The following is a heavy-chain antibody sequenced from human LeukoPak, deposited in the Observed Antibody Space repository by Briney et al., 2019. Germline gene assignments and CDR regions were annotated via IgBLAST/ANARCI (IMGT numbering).Heavy chain of an antibody. V-gene: IGHV4-34*01. CDR2: INHSGST. CDR1: GVSFSGYY. J-gene: IGHJ4*02. CDR3: ARRPWIVTGYRRGDY. Sequence: SETLSLTCAVYGVSFSGYYWRWIRQPPGKGLEWLGEINHSGSTNYNPSLKSGVTISVDTSKNQFSLKLSSVTAADTAVYYCARRPWIVTGYRRGDYWGQGTLVTVSA. D-gene: IGHD3-9*01.